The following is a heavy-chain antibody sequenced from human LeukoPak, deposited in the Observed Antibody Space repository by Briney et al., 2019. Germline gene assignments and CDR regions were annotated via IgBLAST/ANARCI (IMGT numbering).Heavy chain of an antibody. CDR3: AREVGATTLFAFDI. J-gene: IGHJ3*02. CDR1: GFTFSSYA. D-gene: IGHD1-26*01. CDR2: ISYDGSNK. V-gene: IGHV3-30-3*01. Sequence: PGGSLRLSCAASGFTFSSYAMHWVRQAPGKGLEWVAVISYDGSNKYYADSVKGRLTISRDNSKNTLYLQMNSLRAEDTAVYYCAREVGATTLFAFDIWGQGTMVTVSS.